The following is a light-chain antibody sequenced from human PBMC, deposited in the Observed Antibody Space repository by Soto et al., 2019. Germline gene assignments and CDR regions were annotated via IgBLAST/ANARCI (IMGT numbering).Light chain of an antibody. J-gene: IGKJ4*01. CDR3: QQLNSYPLT. V-gene: IGKV1-9*01. CDR1: QGISSY. Sequence: IQLTQSPSSLSASVGDRVTITCRASQGISSYLAWYQQKPGKAPKLLIYAASTLQSGVPSRFSGRGSGTDFTLTISSXQPEDFATYYCQQLNSYPLTFGGGTKVDIK. CDR2: AAS.